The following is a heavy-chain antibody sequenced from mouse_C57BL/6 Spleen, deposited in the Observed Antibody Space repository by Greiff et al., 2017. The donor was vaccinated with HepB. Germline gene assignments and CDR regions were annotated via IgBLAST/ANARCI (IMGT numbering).Heavy chain of an antibody. CDR2: IYPRSGNT. J-gene: IGHJ2*01. CDR1: GYTFTSYG. V-gene: IGHV1-81*01. D-gene: IGHD2-5*01. Sequence: QVQLQQSGAELARPGASVKLSCKASGYTFTSYGISWVKQRTGQGLEWIGEIYPRSGNTYYNEKFKGKATLTADKSSSTAYMELRSLTSEDSAVYFCARSPHSNYVRGFDYWGQGTTLTVSS. CDR3: ARSPHSNYVRGFDY.